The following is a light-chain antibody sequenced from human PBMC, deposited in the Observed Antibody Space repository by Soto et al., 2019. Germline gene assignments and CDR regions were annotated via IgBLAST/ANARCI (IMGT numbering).Light chain of an antibody. V-gene: IGLV2-8*01. CDR2: EVS. Sequence: QSALTQPPSASGSPGQSVTISCTGTFSDVGGYNYVSWYQQHPGKAPKLIIYEVSERPSGVPDRFSGSNPGNTAALTVSGLQAEDEAVYHCRSYAGFNNDVAFGGGTKLTVL. CDR1: FSDVGGYNY. J-gene: IGLJ2*01. CDR3: RSYAGFNNDVA.